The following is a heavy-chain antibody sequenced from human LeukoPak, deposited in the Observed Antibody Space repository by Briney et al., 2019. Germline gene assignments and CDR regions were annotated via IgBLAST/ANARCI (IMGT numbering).Heavy chain of an antibody. D-gene: IGHD2-2*01. CDR1: GFTFSSHA. V-gene: IGHV3-23*01. CDR2: LSGSGYNT. J-gene: IGHJ4*02. Sequence: GGSLRLSCAASGFTFSSHALSWVRQAPGKGLEWVSSLSGSGYNTYYADSVKGRFTTSRDNSKNTVYLQMNGLRAEDTAVYYCAKDPYGTRYFDYWGQGTLVTVSS. CDR3: AKDPYGTRYFDY.